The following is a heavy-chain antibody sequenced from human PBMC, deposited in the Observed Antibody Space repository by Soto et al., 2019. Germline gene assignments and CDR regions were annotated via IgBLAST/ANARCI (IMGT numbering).Heavy chain of an antibody. V-gene: IGHV1-2*04. CDR1: GYTFTGYY. CDR2: INPNSGGT. CDR3: ARGNPVVPAAIDFDY. D-gene: IGHD2-2*01. J-gene: IGHJ4*02. Sequence: ASVKVSCKASGYTFTGYYMHWVRQAPGQGLEWMGWINPNSGGTNYAQKFQGWVTMTRDTSISTAYMELSRLRSDDTAVYYCARGNPVVPAAIDFDYWGQGTLVT.